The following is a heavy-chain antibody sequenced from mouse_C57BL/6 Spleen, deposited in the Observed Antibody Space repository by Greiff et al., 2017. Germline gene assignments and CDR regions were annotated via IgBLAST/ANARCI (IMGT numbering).Heavy chain of an antibody. J-gene: IGHJ2*01. Sequence: QVQLQQPGAELVKPGASVKLSCKASGYTFTSYWMHWVKQRPGQGLEWIGMIHPNSGSTNYNEKFKSKATLTVDKSSSTAYMQLSSLTSEDSAVYYCARYALTTPYYFDYWGQGTTLTVSS. V-gene: IGHV1-64*01. CDR2: IHPNSGST. CDR1: GYTFTSYW. CDR3: ARYALTTPYYFDY. D-gene: IGHD1-1*01.